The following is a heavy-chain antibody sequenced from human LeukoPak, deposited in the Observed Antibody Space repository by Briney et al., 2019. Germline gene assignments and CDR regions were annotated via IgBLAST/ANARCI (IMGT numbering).Heavy chain of an antibody. CDR2: RNPNSGNT. D-gene: IGHD5-18*01. Sequence: ASVKVSCKASGYTFTSYDINWVRQATGQGLEWMGWRNPNSGNTGYAQKFQGRVTMTRSTSISTAYMELSSLRSEDTAVYYCARHTAMVTHYYGMDVWGQGTTVTVSS. V-gene: IGHV1-8*01. CDR3: ARHTAMVTHYYGMDV. J-gene: IGHJ6*02. CDR1: GYTFTSYD.